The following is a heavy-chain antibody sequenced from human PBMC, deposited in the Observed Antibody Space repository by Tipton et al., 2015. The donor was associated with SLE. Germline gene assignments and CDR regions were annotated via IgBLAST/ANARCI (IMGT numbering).Heavy chain of an antibody. CDR3: AEFEKTTDFYLDA. CDR1: GFTFSSYA. D-gene: IGHD1/OR15-1a*01. V-gene: IGHV3-23*04. CDR2: ISGGGGST. Sequence: VQLVQSGGGLIQSGGSLRLSCATSGFTFSSYALSWVRRAPGKGLEWVSAISGGGGSTYYADFVKGRFSISIDKSKKTLFLQMNSLRVDDTATYYCAEFEKTTDFYLDAWGQGTLVSVSS. J-gene: IGHJ5*02.